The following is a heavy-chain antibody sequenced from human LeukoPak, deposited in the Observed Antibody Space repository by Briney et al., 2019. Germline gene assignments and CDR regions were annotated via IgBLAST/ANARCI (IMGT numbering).Heavy chain of an antibody. V-gene: IGHV1-3*01. CDR2: INAGNGNT. Sequence: ASVKVSCKASGYTFTSYAMHWVRQATGQRLEWMGWINAGNGNTKYSQKFQGRVTINMDTSASTAYMELSSLRSEDTAVYYCARDGEGELRSWGQGTLVTVSS. CDR1: GYTFTSYA. CDR3: ARDGEGELRS. J-gene: IGHJ5*02. D-gene: IGHD1-7*01.